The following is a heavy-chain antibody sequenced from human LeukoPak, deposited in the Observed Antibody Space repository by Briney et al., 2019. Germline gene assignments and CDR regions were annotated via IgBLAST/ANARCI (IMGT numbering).Heavy chain of an antibody. CDR2: ISNNGGYK. J-gene: IGHJ4*02. V-gene: IGHV3-30*03. D-gene: IGHD1-26*01. CDR1: GFTFSSYG. Sequence: GGSLRLSCATSGFTFSSYGFHWVRQAPGKGLEWVAVISNNGGYKHYTDSVKGRFTISRDNSKNTQYLQMNSLRAEDTAVYYCARLNGGSGSLYFDYWGQGTLVTVSS. CDR3: ARLNGGSGSLYFDY.